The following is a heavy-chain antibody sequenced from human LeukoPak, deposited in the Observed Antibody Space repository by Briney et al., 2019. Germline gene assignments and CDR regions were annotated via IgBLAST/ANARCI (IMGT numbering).Heavy chain of an antibody. CDR1: GFTFSSYG. Sequence: GGSLRLSCAASGFTFSSYGMHWVRQAPGKGLEWVAFIRYDGSNKYYADSVKGRFTISRDNSKNTLYLQMNSLRAEDTAVYYCARSGQLGGIDYWGQGTLVTVSS. D-gene: IGHD6-6*01. CDR2: IRYDGSNK. CDR3: ARSGQLGGIDY. J-gene: IGHJ4*02. V-gene: IGHV3-30*02.